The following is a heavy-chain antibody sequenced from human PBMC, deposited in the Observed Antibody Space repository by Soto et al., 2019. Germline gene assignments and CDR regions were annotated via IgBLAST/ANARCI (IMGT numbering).Heavy chain of an antibody. J-gene: IGHJ4*02. Sequence: PGGSLRLSCAASGFTFRSYWMSWVRQVPGKGLEWAANIKQDGSEKYYVDSVKGRFTISRDNAKNSLYLQMNSLRAEDTAVYYCASGRYCSGGSCYWWGQGTLVTVS. V-gene: IGHV3-7*01. CDR3: ASGRYCSGGSCYW. CDR2: IKQDGSEK. D-gene: IGHD2-15*01. CDR1: GFTFRSYW.